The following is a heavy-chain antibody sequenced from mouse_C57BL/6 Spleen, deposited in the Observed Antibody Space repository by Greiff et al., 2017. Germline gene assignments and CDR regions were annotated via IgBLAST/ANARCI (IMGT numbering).Heavy chain of an antibody. CDR1: GFTFSSYA. J-gene: IGHJ1*03. CDR3: AREVGYSLYFDV. Sequence: EVQLVESGGGLVKPGGSLKLSCAASGFTFSSYAMSWVRQTPEKRLEWVATISDGGSYTYYPANVKGRFTISRDNAKNNLYLQMSHLKSEDTAMYYCAREVGYSLYFDVWGTGTTVTVSS. V-gene: IGHV5-4*01. CDR2: ISDGGSYT. D-gene: IGHD2-3*01.